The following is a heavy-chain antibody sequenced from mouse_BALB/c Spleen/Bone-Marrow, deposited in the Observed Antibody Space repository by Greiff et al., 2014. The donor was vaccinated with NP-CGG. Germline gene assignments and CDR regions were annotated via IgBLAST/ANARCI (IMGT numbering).Heavy chain of an antibody. CDR1: GYNFTSYW. J-gene: IGHJ3*01. CDR3: ARDGNRPFAY. Sequence: QVHVKQSGAELVKPGTSVKLSCKASGYNFTSYWINWVELRPGQGLEWIGDIYPGSGGNHKNEKFKTKATLTVDTSSSTAYMQLSSLASEDSALYYCARDGNRPFAYWGQGTLVTVSA. V-gene: IGHV1-55*01. D-gene: IGHD2-3*01. CDR2: IYPGSGGN.